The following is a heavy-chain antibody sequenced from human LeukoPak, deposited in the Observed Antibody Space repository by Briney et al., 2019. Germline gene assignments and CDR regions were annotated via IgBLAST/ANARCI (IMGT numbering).Heavy chain of an antibody. CDR1: GFTFSNFW. J-gene: IGHJ4*02. V-gene: IGHV3-7*03. D-gene: IGHD3-22*01. CDR3: AKKMYYYDSSGSDY. Sequence: GGSLRLSCAASGFTFSNFWRSWVRQAPGKGLEWVANIKPDGGEKYYVDSVRGRFTISRDNAKNSLYLQMNSLRAEDTAVYYCAKKMYYYDSSGSDYWGQGTLVTVSS. CDR2: IKPDGGEK.